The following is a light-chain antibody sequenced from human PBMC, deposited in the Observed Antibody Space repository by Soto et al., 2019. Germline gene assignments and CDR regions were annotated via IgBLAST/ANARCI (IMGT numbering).Light chain of an antibody. CDR2: DAS. CDR1: QNISNY. CDR3: QQYYTYST. V-gene: IGKV3-11*01. J-gene: IGKJ5*01. Sequence: VLTQSPATLSLSPGQRATLSCRASQNISNYVAWYQQKPGQAPRLLIYDASNRATGIPARFSGSGSGTDFTLTISSLEPEDFAVYYCQQYYTYSTFGQGTRLDIK.